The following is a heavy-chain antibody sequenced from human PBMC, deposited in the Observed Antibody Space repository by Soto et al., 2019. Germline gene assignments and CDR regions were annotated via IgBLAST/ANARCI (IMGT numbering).Heavy chain of an antibody. CDR1: GGSISSGGSY. D-gene: IGHD2-15*01. V-gene: IGHV4-31*03. CDR3: AREITCTGGSCYWFDP. Sequence: PSETLSLTCSVSGGSISSGGSYWSWIRQHPGKGLEWIGYIYYSGSTSYNPSLKSRVTISVDTSKNQFSLKLTSVTAADTAMYYCAREITCTGGSCYWFDPWGQGTLVTVSS. J-gene: IGHJ5*02. CDR2: IYYSGST.